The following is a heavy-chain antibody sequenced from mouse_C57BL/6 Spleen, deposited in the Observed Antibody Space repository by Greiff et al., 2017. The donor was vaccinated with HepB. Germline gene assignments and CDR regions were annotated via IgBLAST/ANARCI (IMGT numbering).Heavy chain of an antibody. J-gene: IGHJ4*01. CDR1: GFTFSDFY. CDR2: SRNKANDYTT. V-gene: IGHV7-1*01. CDR3: ARDDGYYGAMDY. D-gene: IGHD2-3*01. Sequence: EVKLVESGGGLVQSGRSLRLSCATSGFTFSDFYMEWVRQAPGKGLEWIAASRNKANDYTTEYSASVKGRVIVSRDTSQSILYLQMNALSAEDTAMYYCARDDGYYGAMDYWGQGTSVTVSS.